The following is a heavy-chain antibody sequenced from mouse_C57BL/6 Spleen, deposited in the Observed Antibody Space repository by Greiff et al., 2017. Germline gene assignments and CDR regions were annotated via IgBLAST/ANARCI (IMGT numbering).Heavy chain of an antibody. CDR2: IYPSDSET. J-gene: IGHJ2*01. Sequence: QVHVKQPGAELVRPGSSVKLSCKASGYTFTSYWMDWVKQRPGQGLEWIGNIYPSDSETHYTQKFKDKATLTVDKSSSTAYMQLSSLTSEDSAVYYCARATVFDYWGQGTTLTVSS. CDR1: GYTFTSYW. CDR3: ARATVFDY. D-gene: IGHD1-1*01. V-gene: IGHV1-61*01.